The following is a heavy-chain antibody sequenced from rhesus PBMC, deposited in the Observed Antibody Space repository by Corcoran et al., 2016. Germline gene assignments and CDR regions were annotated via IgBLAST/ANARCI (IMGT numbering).Heavy chain of an antibody. Sequence: QLQLQESGPGLVKPSETLSPTCAGSGGSISSNYWSGIRQPPGKGPDWIGRISGSGGSTDYNPSLKSRVTISTDTSKNQFSLKLSSVTAADTAVYYCARANNIWTGYYMAYFDYWGQGVLVTVSS. CDR2: ISGSGGST. D-gene: IGHD3-3*01. J-gene: IGHJ4*01. CDR1: GGSISSNY. V-gene: IGHV4-173*01. CDR3: ARANNIWTGYYMAYFDY.